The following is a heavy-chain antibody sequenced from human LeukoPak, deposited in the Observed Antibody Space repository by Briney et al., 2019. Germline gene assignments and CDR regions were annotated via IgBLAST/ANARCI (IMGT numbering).Heavy chain of an antibody. CDR1: GFTFSSYE. Sequence: GGSLRLSCAASGFTFSSYEMNWVRQAPGKGLEWVSYISSSGSTYYADSVKGRFTISRDNSKNTLYLQMNSLRAEDTAVYYCAKVLWFGETTVGFAFDIWGQGTMVTVSS. CDR3: AKVLWFGETTVGFAFDI. CDR2: ISSSGST. V-gene: IGHV3-48*03. D-gene: IGHD3-10*01. J-gene: IGHJ3*02.